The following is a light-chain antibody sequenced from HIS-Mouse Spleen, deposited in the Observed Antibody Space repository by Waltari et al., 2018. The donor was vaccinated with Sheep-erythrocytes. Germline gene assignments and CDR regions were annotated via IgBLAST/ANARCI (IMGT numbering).Light chain of an antibody. Sequence: QSDLTQPRSVSGSPGQSVTISCTGTSSDVGGYNYVSWYQQYPGKAPKLMIYDVSKRPSGVPDRFSGSKSGNTASLTISGLQAEDEADYYCCSYAGSYNHVFATGTKVTVL. J-gene: IGLJ1*01. V-gene: IGLV2-11*01. CDR1: SSDVGGYNY. CDR2: DVS. CDR3: CSYAGSYNHV.